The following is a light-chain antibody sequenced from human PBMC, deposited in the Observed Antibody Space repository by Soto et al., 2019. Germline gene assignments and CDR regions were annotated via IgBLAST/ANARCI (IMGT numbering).Light chain of an antibody. Sequence: EIVLTQSPATLCLSPGERAPPSCGASQSVSGDLAWYQQKPGQAPRLLIYGPSTRATGIPARFSGSGSGTEFTLTISGLQSEDFAIYFCQQYKSWPITFGQGTRLEIK. J-gene: IGKJ5*01. CDR3: QQYKSWPIT. V-gene: IGKV3-15*01. CDR2: GPS. CDR1: QSVSGD.